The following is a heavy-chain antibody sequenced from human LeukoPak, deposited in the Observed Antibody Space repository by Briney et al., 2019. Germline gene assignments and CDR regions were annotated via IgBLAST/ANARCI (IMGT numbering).Heavy chain of an antibody. V-gene: IGHV4-61*05. CDR1: GGSISSSSFY. Sequence: SETLSLTCTVSGGSISSSSFYWGWIRQPPGKGLEWIGYIYYSGSTNYNPSLKSRVTISVDTSKNQFSLKLSSVTAADTAVYYCARTVAALDYWGQGTLVTVSS. CDR3: ARTVAALDY. D-gene: IGHD6-19*01. J-gene: IGHJ4*02. CDR2: IYYSGST.